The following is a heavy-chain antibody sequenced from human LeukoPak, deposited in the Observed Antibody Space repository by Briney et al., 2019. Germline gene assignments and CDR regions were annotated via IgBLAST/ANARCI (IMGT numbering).Heavy chain of an antibody. CDR1: GYIFTHNW. J-gene: IGHJ4*02. CDR2: IYPGDSDT. Sequence: GESLKISCKGSGYIFTHNWIGWVRQMPGKGLEWMGIIYPGDSDTRYSPSFEGQVTISVDKSISTAYLQWSSLKASDTAMYYCARQTRDGSGSRGYSFDFWGQGTLVTVST. CDR3: ARQTRDGSGSRGYSFDF. V-gene: IGHV5-51*01. D-gene: IGHD3-10*01.